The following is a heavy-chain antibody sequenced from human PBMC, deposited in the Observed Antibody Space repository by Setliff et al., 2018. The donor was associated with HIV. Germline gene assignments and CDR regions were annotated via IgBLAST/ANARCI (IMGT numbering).Heavy chain of an antibody. CDR2: IKEDGSDK. Sequence: PGGSLRLSCAASGFTFSSYWMSWVRQAPGKGLEWVANIKEDGSDKAYVDSVKGRFTISRDNAKNSLYLQMNSLRVDDTAVYYCARDHGGKDYWGQGTLVTAPQ. CDR1: GFTFSSYW. J-gene: IGHJ4*02. CDR3: ARDHGGKDY. V-gene: IGHV3-7*01.